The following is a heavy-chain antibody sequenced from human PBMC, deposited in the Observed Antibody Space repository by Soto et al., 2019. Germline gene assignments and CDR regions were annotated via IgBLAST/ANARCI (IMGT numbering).Heavy chain of an antibody. CDR1: GYTFSNYG. D-gene: IGHD6-19*01. Sequence: QVQLVQSGAEVKKPGASVTVSCKTSGYTFSNYGINWVRQAPGQGLEWMGWIRGYNGNTNYAQTVQGRVTMTTDTSTGTVYMELRSLKSDDTAIYSCSRFIMVGGWFDPNYYHGMDVWGQGTTVTVSS. CDR3: SRFIMVGGWFDPNYYHGMDV. J-gene: IGHJ6*02. V-gene: IGHV1-18*01. CDR2: IRGYNGNT.